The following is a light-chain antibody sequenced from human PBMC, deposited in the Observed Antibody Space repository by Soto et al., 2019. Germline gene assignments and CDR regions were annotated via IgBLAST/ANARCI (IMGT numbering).Light chain of an antibody. J-gene: IGKJ1*01. CDR2: GAS. V-gene: IGKV3-20*01. CDR1: QRVSSSY. Sequence: EIGLTQSPGTLSLSQGERATLSCRASQRVSSSYLAWYQQKPGQAPRLLIYGASSRATGIPDRFSGSGSGTDVAMTLSRVEAEDFAVYYCPGYGSSRTFGQWTKCAIK. CDR3: PGYGSSRT.